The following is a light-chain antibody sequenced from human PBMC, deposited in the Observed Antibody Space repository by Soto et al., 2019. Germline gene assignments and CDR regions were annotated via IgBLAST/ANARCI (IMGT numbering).Light chain of an antibody. Sequence: QSALTQPASVSGSPGQSITISCTGTSSDVGSYNYVSWYQQHPGKVPELVIYEVSNRPSGISYRFSGSKSGNTASLTISGLQAEDEAAYYCSSYTSSTTQVFGGGTKVTVL. CDR3: SSYTSSTTQV. J-gene: IGLJ3*02. CDR1: SSDVGSYNY. V-gene: IGLV2-14*01. CDR2: EVS.